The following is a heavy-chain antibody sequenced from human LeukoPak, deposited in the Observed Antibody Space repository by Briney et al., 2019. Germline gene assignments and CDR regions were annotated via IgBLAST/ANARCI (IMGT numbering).Heavy chain of an antibody. V-gene: IGHV4-30-4*01. J-gene: IGHJ4*02. CDR1: GDSISSDDHY. CDR3: ARVSSVATIYFDY. D-gene: IGHD5-12*01. Sequence: TLSLTCSVSGDSISSDDHYWSWIRQPPGKGLEWIGYIYYSGSTYYSPSLKSRVTISVDTSKNQFSLKLSSVTAADTAVYYCARVSSVATIYFDYWGQGTLVTVSS. CDR2: IYYSGST.